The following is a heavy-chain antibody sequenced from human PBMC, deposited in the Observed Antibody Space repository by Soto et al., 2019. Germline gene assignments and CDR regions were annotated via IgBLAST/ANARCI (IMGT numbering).Heavy chain of an antibody. J-gene: IGHJ4*02. CDR2: IIPIFGTA. CDR1: GYTFTSSG. Sequence: SVQLYCKSAGYTFTSSGISWVLQAPGQGLDWMGGIIPIFGTANYAQKFQGRVTITADESTSTAYMELSSLRSEDTAVYYCARDSGYCTNGVCYPYYFDYWGQGTLVTVSS. D-gene: IGHD2-8*01. V-gene: IGHV1-69*01. CDR3: ARDSGYCTNGVCYPYYFDY.